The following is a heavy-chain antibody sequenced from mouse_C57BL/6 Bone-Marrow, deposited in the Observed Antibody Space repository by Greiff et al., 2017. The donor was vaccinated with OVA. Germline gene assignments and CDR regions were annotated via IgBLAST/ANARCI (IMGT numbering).Heavy chain of an antibody. J-gene: IGHJ3*01. CDR1: GYTFTSYW. D-gene: IGHD3-3*01. CDR2: IDPSDSYT. Sequence: QVQLQQPGAELVKPGASVKLSCKASGYTFTSYWMQWVKQRPGQGLEWIGEIDPSDSYTNYNQKFKGKATLTVDTSSSTAYMQLSSLKSEDSAVYYCAGVRGAYWGQGTLVTVSA. V-gene: IGHV1-50*01. CDR3: AGVRGAY.